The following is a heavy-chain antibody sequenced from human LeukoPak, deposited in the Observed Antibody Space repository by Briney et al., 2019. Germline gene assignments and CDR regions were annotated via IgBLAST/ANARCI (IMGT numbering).Heavy chain of an antibody. CDR1: GYTFTSYD. CDR3: ARTRRTRNWFDP. CDR2: MNPNSGNT. Sequence: ASAKVSCKASGYTFTSYDINWVRQATGQGLEWMGWMNPNSGNTGYAQKFQGRVTMTRNTSISTAYMELSSLRSEDTAVYYCARTRRTRNWFDPWGQGTLVTVSS. V-gene: IGHV1-8*01. J-gene: IGHJ5*02. D-gene: IGHD1-1*01.